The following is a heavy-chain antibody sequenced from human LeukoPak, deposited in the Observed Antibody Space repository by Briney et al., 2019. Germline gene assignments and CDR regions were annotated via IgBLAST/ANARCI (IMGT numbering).Heavy chain of an antibody. CDR3: AKDITATVTMFDY. V-gene: IGHV3-9*01. Sequence: PGGSLRLSCAASGFTFDDYAMHWVRQAPGKGLEWVSGISWNSGSIGYADSVKGRFTISRDNAKNSLYLQMNSLRAEDTALYYCAKDITATVTMFDYWGQGTLVTVSS. CDR1: GFTFDDYA. CDR2: ISWNSGSI. J-gene: IGHJ4*02. D-gene: IGHD4-17*01.